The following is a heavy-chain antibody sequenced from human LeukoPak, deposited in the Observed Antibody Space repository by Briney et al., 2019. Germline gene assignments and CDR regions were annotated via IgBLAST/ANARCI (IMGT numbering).Heavy chain of an antibody. CDR1: GFTFSDYG. J-gene: IGHJ4*02. D-gene: IGHD2-15*01. Sequence: GGSLRLSCAASGFTFSDYGMSWVRQAPGKGLEWLSATSNSGYTSYHADSVKGRFTISRDNSENTLYLYMNSLRADDTAIYFCAKETGAAFGYYFDSWGQGTLVTVSS. CDR2: TSNSGYTS. V-gene: IGHV3-23*01. CDR3: AKETGAAFGYYFDS.